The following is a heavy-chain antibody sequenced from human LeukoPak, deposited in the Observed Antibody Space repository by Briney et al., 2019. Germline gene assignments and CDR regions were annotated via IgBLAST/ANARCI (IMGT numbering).Heavy chain of an antibody. V-gene: IGHV3-23*01. CDR2: ISGSGVST. CDR1: GFIFSTYA. Sequence: GGSLRLSCAASGFIFSTYAMTWVRQAPGKGLEWVSTISGSGVSTDYANSVKGRFTIPRDNSKNTLYLQMNSLRAEDTAVYYCAKGGSDGGNSDYWGQGTLVTVSS. D-gene: IGHD4-23*01. J-gene: IGHJ4*02. CDR3: AKGGSDGGNSDY.